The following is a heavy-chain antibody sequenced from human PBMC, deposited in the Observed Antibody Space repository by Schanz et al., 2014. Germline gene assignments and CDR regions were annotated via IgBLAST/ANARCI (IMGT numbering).Heavy chain of an antibody. D-gene: IGHD4-4*01. CDR3: ASALTTWGGMDV. J-gene: IGHJ6*02. CDR1: GYTFTSDS. V-gene: IGHV1-3*02. CDR2: INTASGNT. Sequence: QVQLVQSGAEVKKPGASVKVSCKASGYTFTSDSMHWVRQAPGRRLEWMGWINTASGNTRYSEAFQGRVTMTRDTSTSTVYMELSSLRSEDTAVYYCASALTTWGGMDVWGQGTTVTVSS.